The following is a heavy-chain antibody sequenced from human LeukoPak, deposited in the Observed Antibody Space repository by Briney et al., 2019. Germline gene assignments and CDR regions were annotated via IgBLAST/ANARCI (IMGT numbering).Heavy chain of an antibody. D-gene: IGHD1-1*01. CDR1: GGSFNNYY. CDR2: INHSGST. V-gene: IGHV4-34*01. J-gene: IGHJ4*02. CDR3: VQVFSADTFPFDY. Sequence: PSETLSLTCAVYGGSFNNYYWSWIRQPPGTGLEWIGEINHSGSTKYNPSLKSRVTISVDTSKNQFSLKLTSVTAADTAVYYCVQVFSADTFPFDYWGQGTQVTVSS.